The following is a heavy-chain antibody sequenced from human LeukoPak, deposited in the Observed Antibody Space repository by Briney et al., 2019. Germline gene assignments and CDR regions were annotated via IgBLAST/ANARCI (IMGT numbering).Heavy chain of an antibody. V-gene: IGHV4-34*01. D-gene: IGHD6-13*01. Sequence: NPSETLSLTCAVYGGSFSGYYWSWIRQPPGKGLEWIGEINHSGSTNYNPSLKSRVTISVDTSKNQFSLKLSSVTAADTAVYYCARSKGGIAAAGTYSLYYWGQGTLVTVSS. J-gene: IGHJ4*02. CDR3: ARSKGGIAAAGTYSLYY. CDR2: INHSGST. CDR1: GGSFSGYY.